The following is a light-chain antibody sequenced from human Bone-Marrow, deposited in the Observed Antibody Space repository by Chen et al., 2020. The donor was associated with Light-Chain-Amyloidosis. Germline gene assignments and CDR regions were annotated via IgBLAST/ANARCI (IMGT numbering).Light chain of an antibody. CDR1: SSNIGSNY. CDR2: DNN. J-gene: IGLJ3*02. V-gene: IGLV1-51*01. CDR3: GARDDNLRIDWA. Sequence: VLTQPPSVSAAPGPMVPISSSGSSSNIGSNYVSWYQKLPGAAPKLLIYDNNRRPSGIPDRFSGSKSGTSATLGITGLQTGDEAIYFCGARDDNLRIDWAFGGGTKVTVL.